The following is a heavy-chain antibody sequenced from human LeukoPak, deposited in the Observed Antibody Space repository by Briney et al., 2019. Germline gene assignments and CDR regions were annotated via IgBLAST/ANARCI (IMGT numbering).Heavy chain of an antibody. CDR2: INHSGST. V-gene: IGHV4-34*01. CDR3: ARGRRVAWIQLWSTGPWYFDY. J-gene: IGHJ4*02. D-gene: IGHD5-18*01. Sequence: PSETLSLTCAAYGGSFSGYYWSWIRQPPGKGLEWIGEINHSGSTNYNPSLKSRVTISVDTSKNQFSLKLSSVTAADTAVYYCARGRRVAWIQLWSTGPWYFDYWGQGTLVTVSS. CDR1: GGSFSGYY.